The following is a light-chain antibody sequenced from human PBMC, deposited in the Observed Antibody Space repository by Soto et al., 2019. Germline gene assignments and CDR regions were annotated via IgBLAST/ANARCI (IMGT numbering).Light chain of an antibody. Sequence: QSALTQPASVSGSPGQSIIMSCTGTSRDVGGYNLFSWYQQYPDKAPKLIIYEGTKRPSGVSNRFSGSWSGNTASLTISGLQAEDEADYYCCARADTSSVLFGGGTKLTVL. CDR1: SRDVGGYNL. V-gene: IGLV2-23*01. CDR3: CARADTSSVL. CDR2: EGT. J-gene: IGLJ2*01.